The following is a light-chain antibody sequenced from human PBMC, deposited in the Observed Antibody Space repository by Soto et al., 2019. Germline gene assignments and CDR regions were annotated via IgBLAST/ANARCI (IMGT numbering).Light chain of an antibody. Sequence: DIQMTQSPSTLSGSVGDRVTSTCRASQTISSWLAWYQQKPGKAPKLLIYKASTLKSGVPSRFSGSGSGTEFTLTISSLQPDDFATYYCQHYNSYSEAFGQGIKVDIK. V-gene: IGKV1-5*03. J-gene: IGKJ1*01. CDR1: QTISSW. CDR2: KAS. CDR3: QHYNSYSEA.